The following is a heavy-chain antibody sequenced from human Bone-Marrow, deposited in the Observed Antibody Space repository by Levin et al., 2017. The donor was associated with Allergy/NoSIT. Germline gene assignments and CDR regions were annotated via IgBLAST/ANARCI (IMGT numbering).Heavy chain of an antibody. CDR3: ATTLYYDVIY. J-gene: IGHJ4*02. Sequence: LGESLKISCRASGGSFSSYTISWVRQAPGQGLEWLGRIIPMLGITDYARRFQGRVTMTADLSTNTGYMELSSLRSEDTAVYYCATTLYYDVIYWGQGTLVTVSS. CDR2: IIPMLGIT. D-gene: IGHD3-3*01. V-gene: IGHV1-69*02. CDR1: GGSFSSYT.